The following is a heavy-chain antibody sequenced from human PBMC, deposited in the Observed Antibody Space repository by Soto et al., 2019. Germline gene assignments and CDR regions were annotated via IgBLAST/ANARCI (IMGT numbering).Heavy chain of an antibody. CDR1: GYNFNTYG. J-gene: IGHJ4*02. V-gene: IGHV1-18*01. D-gene: IGHD3-22*01. CDR2: ISVNSGTT. Sequence: QVQLVQSEAEVKKPGASVKVSCKASGYNFNTYGLTWVRQAPGQGLEWMGWISVNSGTTNYAQKIQGRVTMTTDTSSSTAFMELRSLRSDDTAVYYCAMNDTSGHYSDYWGQGTLVTVSS. CDR3: AMNDTSGHYSDY.